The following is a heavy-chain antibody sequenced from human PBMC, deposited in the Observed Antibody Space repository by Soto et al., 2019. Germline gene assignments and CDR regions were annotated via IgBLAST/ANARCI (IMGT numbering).Heavy chain of an antibody. D-gene: IGHD6-6*01. V-gene: IGHV3-23*01. J-gene: IGHJ4*02. Sequence: GGSLRLCCAASGFTVCNYAMTWVRQAPGKGLEWVSAVSGSGGSTFYADSVRGRFTISRDNSKKTLYLQMNSLRAEDTAVYYCAKFSATSVYDISSAPDYWGQGTLVTVSS. CDR2: VSGSGGST. CDR3: AKFSATSVYDISSAPDY. CDR1: GFTVCNYA.